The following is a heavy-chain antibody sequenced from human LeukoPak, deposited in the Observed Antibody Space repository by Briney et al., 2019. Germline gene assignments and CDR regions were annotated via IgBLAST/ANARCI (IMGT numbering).Heavy chain of an antibody. J-gene: IGHJ4*02. Sequence: GGSLRLSCAASGFTFNTYAMSWVRQASGKGLEWVSSISSSSSYIYYADSVKGRFTISRDNAKNSLYLQMNSLRAEDTAVYYCARGFRDGYTTADYWGQGTLVTVSS. CDR2: ISSSSSYI. CDR3: ARGFRDGYTTADY. CDR1: GFTFNTYA. V-gene: IGHV3-21*01. D-gene: IGHD5-24*01.